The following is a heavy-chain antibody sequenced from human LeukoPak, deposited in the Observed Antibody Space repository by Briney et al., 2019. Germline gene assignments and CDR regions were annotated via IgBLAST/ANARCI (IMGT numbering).Heavy chain of an antibody. Sequence: PSETLSLTCTVSGYSISSGYYWGWIRQPPGKGLEWIGSIYHGGSTYYNPSLKSRVTISVDKSKNQFSLKLSSVTVADTAIYYCARQYSSSWHAIDYWGQGTLVTVSS. CDR2: IYHGGST. J-gene: IGHJ4*02. CDR1: GYSISSGYY. D-gene: IGHD6-13*01. V-gene: IGHV4-38-2*02. CDR3: ARQYSSSWHAIDY.